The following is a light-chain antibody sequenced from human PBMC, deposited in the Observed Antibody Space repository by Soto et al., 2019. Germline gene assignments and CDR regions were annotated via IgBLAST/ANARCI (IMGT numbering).Light chain of an antibody. V-gene: IGKV3D-20*02. Sequence: DIVLTQSPGTLSLSPGERATLYCRASQSVSSNHLAWYQQKPGQAPRLLIYEVSTRVSGVPDRFSGSGSGTDFTLEISRVETDDVGIYYCMQSTQIPPTFGQGTRLEIK. CDR3: MQSTQIPPT. CDR1: QSVSSNH. CDR2: EVS. J-gene: IGKJ5*01.